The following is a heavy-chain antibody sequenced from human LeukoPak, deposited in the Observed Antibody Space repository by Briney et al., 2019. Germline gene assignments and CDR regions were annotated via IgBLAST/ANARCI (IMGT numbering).Heavy chain of an antibody. CDR1: VYSMHGGSYY. CDR2: VHCSGNS. D-gene: IGHD3-22*01. V-gene: IGHV4-39*01. Sequence: SDTLSLTCTVSVYSMHGGSYYWGWIRQPPGKGLEWIGGVHCSGNSYYNPSLKSRVTISVDTSKNQFSLKMSSVTAADRAVYYCARHEGSYLDKSGYTFDCWGQGTLVTVSS. J-gene: IGHJ4*02. CDR3: ARHEGSYLDKSGYTFDC.